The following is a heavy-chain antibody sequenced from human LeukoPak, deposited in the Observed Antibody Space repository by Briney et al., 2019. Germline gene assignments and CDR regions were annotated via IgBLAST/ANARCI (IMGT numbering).Heavy chain of an antibody. J-gene: IGHJ5*02. CDR2: IYYSGTT. CDR1: GGSISGAYY. CDR3: AREIVVGSNLWVDP. Sequence: PSETLSLTCSVSGGSISGAYYWSWIRQHPGKGLEYFGYIYYSGTTYYNPSLQSRVTISVDTSKNQFSLKLNSVPAAETAVYYCAREIVVGSNLWVDPWGQGTLVTVSS. V-gene: IGHV4-31*03. D-gene: IGHD2-2*01.